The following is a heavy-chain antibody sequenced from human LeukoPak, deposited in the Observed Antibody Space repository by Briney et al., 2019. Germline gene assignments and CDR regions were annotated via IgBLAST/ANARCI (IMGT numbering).Heavy chain of an antibody. CDR1: GGSISSSSYY. D-gene: IGHD2/OR15-2a*01. Sequence: SETLSLTCTVSGGSISSSSYYWGWIRQPPGKGLEWIGSIYYSGSTYYNPSLKSRVTISVDTSKNQFSLKLSSVTAADTAVYYCARGSTRVYGLSFDYWGQGTLVTVSS. CDR3: ARGSTRVYGLSFDY. J-gene: IGHJ4*02. V-gene: IGHV4-39*07. CDR2: IYYSGST.